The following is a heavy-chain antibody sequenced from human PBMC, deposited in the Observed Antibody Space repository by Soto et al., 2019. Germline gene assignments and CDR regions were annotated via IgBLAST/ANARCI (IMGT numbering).Heavy chain of an antibody. CDR2: IYYSGST. D-gene: IGHD6-13*01. J-gene: IGHJ5*02. CDR1: GGSISSSSYY. Sequence: QLQLQESGPGLVKPSETLFLTCTVSGGSISSSSYYWGWIRQPPGKGLEWIGSIYYSGSTYYNPSLKSRVTISVDTSKNQFSLKLSSVTAADTAVYYCARHSSARYSSSWRRLNWFDPWGQGTLVTVSS. CDR3: ARHSSARYSSSWRRLNWFDP. V-gene: IGHV4-39*01.